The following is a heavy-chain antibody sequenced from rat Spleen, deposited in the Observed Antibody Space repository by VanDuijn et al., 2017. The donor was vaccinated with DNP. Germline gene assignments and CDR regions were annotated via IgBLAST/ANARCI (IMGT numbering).Heavy chain of an antibody. D-gene: IGHD4-3*01. CDR3: VRWNSGHFDY. V-gene: IGHV5-22*01. CDR1: GSTFGDYN. Sequence: EVQLVESGGGLVQPGRSLKLSCAASGSTFGDYNMAWVRQAPAKGLEWVAYIGSPAYAPYYTDSVKGRFAISRDNAKSTLYLQMNSLRSEDMATYYCVRWNSGHFDYWGQGVMVTVSS. CDR2: IGSPAYAP. J-gene: IGHJ2*01.